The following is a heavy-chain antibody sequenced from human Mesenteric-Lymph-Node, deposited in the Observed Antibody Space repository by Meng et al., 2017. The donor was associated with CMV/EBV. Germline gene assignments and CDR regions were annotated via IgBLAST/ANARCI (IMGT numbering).Heavy chain of an antibody. CDR2: ISVHNGNT. Sequence: ASVKVSCKASGYSFTSYGMSWVRQAPGQGLEWMGWISVHNGNTNYAQKFQGRVSMTADTSTNTAYMELRSLRSDDTAVYYCARVDDRSGYYVGGGWGQGTLVTVSS. V-gene: IGHV1-18*01. D-gene: IGHD3-22*01. CDR1: GYSFTSYG. J-gene: IGHJ4*02. CDR3: ARVDDRSGYYVGGG.